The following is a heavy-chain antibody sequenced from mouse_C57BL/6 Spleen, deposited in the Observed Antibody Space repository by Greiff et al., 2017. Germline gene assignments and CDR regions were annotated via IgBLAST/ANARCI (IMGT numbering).Heavy chain of an antibody. CDR3: ARSEYYGSSPYYVDY. J-gene: IGHJ2*01. V-gene: IGHV1-52*01. CDR2: IDPSDSET. Sequence: QVQLQQPGAELVRPGSSVKLSCKASGYTFTSYWMHWVKQRPIQGLEWIGNIDPSDSETHYNQKFKDKATLTVDKSSSTAYMQLSSLTSEGSAVYYCARSEYYGSSPYYVDYWGQGTTRTVSS. D-gene: IGHD1-1*01. CDR1: GYTFTSYW.